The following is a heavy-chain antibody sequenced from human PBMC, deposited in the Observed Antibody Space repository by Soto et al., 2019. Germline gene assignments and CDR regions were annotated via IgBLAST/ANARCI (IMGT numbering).Heavy chain of an antibody. CDR1: GGSISSGDYY. CDR2: IYYSGST. V-gene: IGHV4-30-4*01. Sequence: PSETLSLTCTVSGGSISSGDYYWSWIRQPPGKGLEWIAYIYYSGSTYYNPSLKSRVTISVDTSKNQFSLKLSSVTAADTAVYYCARIEWSTGFDHWGQGTLVTVSS. D-gene: IGHD3-3*01. CDR3: ARIEWSTGFDH. J-gene: IGHJ4*02.